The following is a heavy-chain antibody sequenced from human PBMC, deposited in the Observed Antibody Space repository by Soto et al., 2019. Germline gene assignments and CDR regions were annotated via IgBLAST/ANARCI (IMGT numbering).Heavy chain of an antibody. Sequence: GGSLRLSCVASGFTFSDYYISWLRQAPGKGPECLSYISFNNNTIYYDDSVRGRFTISRDNAKNSVFLQMNRLRVEDTAVYYCARHLGRIEAARFDYWGQGTLVTVSS. CDR1: GFTFSDYY. V-gene: IGHV3-11*01. CDR3: ARHLGRIEAARFDY. J-gene: IGHJ4*02. D-gene: IGHD2-15*01. CDR2: ISFNNNTI.